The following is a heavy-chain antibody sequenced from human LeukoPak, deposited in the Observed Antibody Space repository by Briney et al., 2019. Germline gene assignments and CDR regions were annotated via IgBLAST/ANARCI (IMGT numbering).Heavy chain of an antibody. CDR1: GFTFGTYA. V-gene: IGHV3-23*01. CDR2: ISGSGGST. D-gene: IGHD5-24*01. Sequence: GGSLRLSCAASGFTFGTYAMTWVRQAPGKGLEWVLGISGSGGSTYYADSVKGRFTISRDNSKNTLHLHMNSRRAEDTAVYYCAKEMAATNAFDYWGQGTLVTVSS. J-gene: IGHJ4*02. CDR3: AKEMAATNAFDY.